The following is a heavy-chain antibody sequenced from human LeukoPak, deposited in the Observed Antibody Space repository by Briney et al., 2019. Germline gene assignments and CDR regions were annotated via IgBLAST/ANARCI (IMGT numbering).Heavy chain of an antibody. CDR1: GGSFSGYY. J-gene: IGHJ5*02. CDR2: INHSGST. V-gene: IGHV4-34*01. D-gene: IGHD2-2*01. Sequence: SETLSLSCAVYGGSFSGYYWSWIRQPPGKGLEWIGEINHSGSTNYNPPLKSRVTISVDTSKNQFSLKLSSVTAADTAVYYCARGRLRYCSSTSCRNWFDPWGQGTLVTVSS. CDR3: ARGRLRYCSSTSCRNWFDP.